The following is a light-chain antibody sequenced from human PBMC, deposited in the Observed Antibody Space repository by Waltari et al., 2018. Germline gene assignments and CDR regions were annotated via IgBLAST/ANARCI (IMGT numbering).Light chain of an antibody. CDR2: DAS. CDR3: QKYGRLPAT. CDR1: QSVSRS. V-gene: IGKV3-20*01. J-gene: IGKJ1*01. Sequence: EIWWTQSPGSLSLSGGERPTLAGRASQSVSRSLAWYKQKPGQAPSLLIYDASTRATGIANRLRGSGFGTDFSITTSKLELEDFAVYYCQKYGRLPATFGQGTKVEFK.